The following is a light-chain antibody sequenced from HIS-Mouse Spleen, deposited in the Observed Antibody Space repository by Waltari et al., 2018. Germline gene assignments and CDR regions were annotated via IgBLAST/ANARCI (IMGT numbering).Light chain of an antibody. J-gene: IGKJ4*01. CDR2: AAS. CDR3: QKYNSAPPT. Sequence: DIQMTQSPSSLSASVGDSVPITCRASQGISNYLAWYHQKPGKVPKLLIYAASTLQSGVPSRFSGSGSGTDFTLTISSLQPEDVATYYCQKYNSAPPTFGGGTKVEIK. CDR1: QGISNY. V-gene: IGKV1-27*01.